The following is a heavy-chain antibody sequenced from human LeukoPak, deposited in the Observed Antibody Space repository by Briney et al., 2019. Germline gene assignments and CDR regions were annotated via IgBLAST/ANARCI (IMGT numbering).Heavy chain of an antibody. CDR3: AKDPIPDAFDI. V-gene: IGHV3-23*01. CDR2: ISGSGGST. J-gene: IGHJ3*02. Sequence: GGSLRLSCEASGFTFSDSYMSWIRQAPGKGLEWVSAISGSGGSTYYADSVKGRFTISRDNSKNTLYLQMNSLRAEDTAVYYCAKDPIPDAFDIWGQGTMVTVSS. CDR1: GFTFSDSY.